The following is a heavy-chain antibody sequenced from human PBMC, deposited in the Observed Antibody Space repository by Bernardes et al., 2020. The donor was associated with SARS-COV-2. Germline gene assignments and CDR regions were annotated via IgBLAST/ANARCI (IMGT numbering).Heavy chain of an antibody. CDR3: ATTNSTVTTLILYYYYYGMDV. V-gene: IGHV1-24*01. CDR2: FDPEDGET. D-gene: IGHD4-17*01. Sequence: ASMKVSCKVSGYTLTELSMHWVRQAPGKGLEWMGGFDPEDGETIYAQKFQGRVTMTEDTSTDTAYMELSSLRSEDTAVYYCATTNSTVTTLILYYYYYGMDVWGQGTTVTVSS. J-gene: IGHJ6*02. CDR1: GYTLTELS.